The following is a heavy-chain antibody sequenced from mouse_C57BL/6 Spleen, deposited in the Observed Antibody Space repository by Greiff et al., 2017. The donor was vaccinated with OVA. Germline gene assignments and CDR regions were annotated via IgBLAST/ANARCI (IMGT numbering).Heavy chain of an antibody. D-gene: IGHD6-1*01. Sequence: EVQRVESGGGLVKPGGSLKLSCAASGFTFSSYAMSWVRQTPEKRLEWVATISDGGSYTYYPDNVKGRFTISRDNAKNNLYLQMSHLKSEDTAMYYCARGGDQPFDYWGQGTTLTVSS. CDR3: ARGGDQPFDY. V-gene: IGHV5-4*01. CDR2: ISDGGSYT. J-gene: IGHJ2*01. CDR1: GFTFSSYA.